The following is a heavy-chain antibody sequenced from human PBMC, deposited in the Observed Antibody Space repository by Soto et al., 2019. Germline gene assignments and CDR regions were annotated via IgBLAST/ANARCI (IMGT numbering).Heavy chain of an antibody. CDR1: GFTFSSYS. CDR3: ARDLYSSSARYFDY. CDR2: ISSSSSYI. D-gene: IGHD6-6*01. V-gene: IGHV3-21*01. Sequence: EVQLVESGGGLVKPGGSLRLSCAASGFTFSSYSMNWVRQAPGKGLEWVSSISSSSSYIYYADSVKGRFTISRDNAKNSLYLQMNSLRAEETAVYYCARDLYSSSARYFDYWGQGTLVTVSS. J-gene: IGHJ4*02.